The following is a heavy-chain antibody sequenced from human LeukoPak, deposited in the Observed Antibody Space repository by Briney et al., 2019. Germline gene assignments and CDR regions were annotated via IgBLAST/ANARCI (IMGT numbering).Heavy chain of an antibody. CDR2: INSDGSTT. J-gene: IGHJ4*02. V-gene: IGHV3-74*01. CDR3: VRVDGGY. D-gene: IGHD3-16*01. Sequence: GGSLRLSCAASGFTFSSYGMHWVRQGPGKGLVWVSRINSDGSTTNYADSVKGRFTISRDNAKNTLYLQMDSLRAEDTAVYYCVRVDGGYWGQGTLVTVSS. CDR1: GFTFSSYG.